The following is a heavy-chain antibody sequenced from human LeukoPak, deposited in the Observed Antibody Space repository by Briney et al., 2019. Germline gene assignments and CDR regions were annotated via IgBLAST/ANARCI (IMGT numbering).Heavy chain of an antibody. CDR1: GFIFSSYA. J-gene: IGHJ5*02. Sequence: GGSLRLSCEASGFIFSSYAMNWVRQAPGKSLEWVSGISGSGSGAYYADSVNGRVTISRDNDKNTLFLQMNSLSAEDTAVYYCAKYPYGDYVPNWFDPWGQGTLVTVSS. V-gene: IGHV3-23*01. D-gene: IGHD4-17*01. CDR3: AKYPYGDYVPNWFDP. CDR2: ISGSGSGA.